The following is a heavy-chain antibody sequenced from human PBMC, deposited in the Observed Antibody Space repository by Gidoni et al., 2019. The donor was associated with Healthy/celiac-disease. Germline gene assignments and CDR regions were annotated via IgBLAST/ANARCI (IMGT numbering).Heavy chain of an antibody. J-gene: IGHJ3*02. CDR1: GFTFSSYS. CDR3: ARAGRDGYNYAFDI. Sequence: EVQLVESGGGLVKPGGSLRLSCAASGFTFSSYSMNWVRQAPGKGLEWVSSISSSSSYIYYADSVKGRFTISRDNAKNSLYLQMNSLRAEDTAVYYCARAGRDGYNYAFDIWGQGTMVTVSS. D-gene: IGHD5-12*01. V-gene: IGHV3-21*01. CDR2: ISSSSSYI.